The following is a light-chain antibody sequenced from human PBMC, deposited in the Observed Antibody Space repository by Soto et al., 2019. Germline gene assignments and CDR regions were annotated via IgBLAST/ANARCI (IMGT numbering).Light chain of an antibody. CDR1: QSVSSY. CDR2: DAS. V-gene: IGKV3-20*01. CDR3: QQYGDSPVT. Sequence: EIVMTQSPGTLSLSPGERATLSCRASQSVSSYLAWYQQKPGQAPRLLISDASDRATGIPDRFSGSGSGTDFPLTISRLVPEDFAVYYCQQYGDSPVTFGQGTKVEIK. J-gene: IGKJ1*01.